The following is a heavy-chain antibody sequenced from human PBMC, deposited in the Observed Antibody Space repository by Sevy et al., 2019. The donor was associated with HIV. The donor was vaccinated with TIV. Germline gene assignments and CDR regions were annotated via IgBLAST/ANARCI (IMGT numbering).Heavy chain of an antibody. CDR2: MNPNSGNT. J-gene: IGHJ6*02. CDR1: GYTFTSYD. CDR3: ARGGVLWFGGFHRGYDYYYGMDV. V-gene: IGHV1-8*01. D-gene: IGHD3-10*01. Sequence: ASVKVSCKASGYTFTSYDINWVRQATGQGLEWMGWMNPNSGNTGYAQKFQGRVTMTRNTSISTAYMELSSLRSEDTAVYYCARGGVLWFGGFHRGYDYYYGMDVWGQGTTVTVSS.